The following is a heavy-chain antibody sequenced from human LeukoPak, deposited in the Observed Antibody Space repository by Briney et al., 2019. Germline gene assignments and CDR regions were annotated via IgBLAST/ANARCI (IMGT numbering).Heavy chain of an antibody. V-gene: IGHV1-46*01. CDR1: GYTLTELS. CDR2: INPGDGST. D-gene: IGHD5-18*01. J-gene: IGHJ4*02. CDR3: ARTPYTSGLLFYFDN. Sequence: ASVKVSCKVSGYTLTELSMHWVRQAPGRGLEWMGRINPGDGSTIYAQKFLGRVTMARDTSTTTVYMELSSLGSDDTAIYYCARTPYTSGLLFYFDNWGQGTLVTVSS.